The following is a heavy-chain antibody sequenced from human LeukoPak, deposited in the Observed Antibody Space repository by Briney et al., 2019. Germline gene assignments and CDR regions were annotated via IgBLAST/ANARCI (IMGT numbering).Heavy chain of an antibody. CDR2: ISSDTTTI. CDR1: GFTFSSYS. CDR3: ASGSGSYRTPYYYMDV. V-gene: IGHV3-48*01. Sequence: GGSLRLSCAVSGFTFSSYSMNWVRQAPGRGLEWVSYISSDTTTIYCADSVKGRFTISRDNSKNTLYLQMNSLRAEDTAVYYCASGSGSYRTPYYYMDVWGTGTTVTVSS. D-gene: IGHD3-10*01. J-gene: IGHJ6*03.